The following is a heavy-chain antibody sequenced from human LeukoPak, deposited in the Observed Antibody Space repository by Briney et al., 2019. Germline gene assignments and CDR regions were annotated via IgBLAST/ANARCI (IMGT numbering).Heavy chain of an antibody. Sequence: NPSQTLSLTCTVSGGSISSGGYYWSWIRQHPGKGLEWIGYIYYSGSTYYNPSLKSRVTISVDTSKNQFSLKLRSVTAADTALYYCARAGSVRDMTTVTTNWLDPWGQGTLITVSS. CDR1: GGSISSGGYY. V-gene: IGHV4-31*03. J-gene: IGHJ5*02. D-gene: IGHD4-17*01. CDR2: IYYSGST. CDR3: ARAGSVRDMTTVTTNWLDP.